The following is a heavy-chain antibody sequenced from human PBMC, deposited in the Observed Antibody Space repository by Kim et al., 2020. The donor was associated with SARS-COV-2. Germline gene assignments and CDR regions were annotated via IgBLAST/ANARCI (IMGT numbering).Heavy chain of an antibody. D-gene: IGHD3-9*01. CDR2: ISSSSSTI. Sequence: GGSLRLSCAASGFTFSSYSMNWVRQAPGKGLEWVSYISSSSSTIYYADSVKGRFTISRDNAKNSLYLQMNSLRDEDTAVYYCARVPLGFYDILTGAAYYYYGMDVWGQGTTVTVSS. CDR3: ARVPLGFYDILTGAAYYYYGMDV. V-gene: IGHV3-48*02. J-gene: IGHJ6*02. CDR1: GFTFSSYS.